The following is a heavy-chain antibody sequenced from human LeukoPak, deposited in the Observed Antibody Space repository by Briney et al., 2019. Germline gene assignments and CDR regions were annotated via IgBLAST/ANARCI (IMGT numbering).Heavy chain of an antibody. D-gene: IGHD5-18*01. Sequence: PGGSLRLSCAASGFTVSNNYMNWVRQAPGKGLEWVSGIYSGATTYYADSVKGQFTISRDNSKNTLSLQMNSLRAEDTAVYYCARELRIVDTTMLNYYYYYYMDVWGKGTTVTVSS. V-gene: IGHV3-53*01. CDR2: IYSGATT. J-gene: IGHJ6*03. CDR3: ARELRIVDTTMLNYYYYYYMDV. CDR1: GFTVSNNY.